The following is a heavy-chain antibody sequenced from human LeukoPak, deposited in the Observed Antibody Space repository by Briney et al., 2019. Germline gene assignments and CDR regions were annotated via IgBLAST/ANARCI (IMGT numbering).Heavy chain of an antibody. V-gene: IGHV3-23*01. CDR2: ISGSAGST. D-gene: IGHD6-13*01. CDR3: ATSSTRNRDTDY. J-gene: IGHJ4*02. Sequence: GGSLRLSCAASGFTFASYAMTWVRQAPGKGLEWVSTISGSAGSTYYADSVKGRFTISRDNSKNTLYLQINNLRAEDTAVYYCATSSTRNRDTDYWGQGTLVTVSS. CDR1: GFTFASYA.